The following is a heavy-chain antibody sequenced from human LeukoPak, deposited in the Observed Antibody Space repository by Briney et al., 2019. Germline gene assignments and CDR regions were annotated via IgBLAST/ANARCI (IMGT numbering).Heavy chain of an antibody. CDR1: GGSISSGDYY. J-gene: IGHJ5*02. CDR3: ARAGDKLLNWFDP. CDR2: IYYSGST. Sequence: SQTLSLTCTVSGGSISSGDYYWSWIRQPPGKGLEWIGYIYYSGSTYYNPSLKSRVIISVDTSNNQFSLKLSSVTAADTAVYYCARAGDKLLNWFDPWGQGTLVTVSS. D-gene: IGHD1-14*01. V-gene: IGHV4-30-4*01.